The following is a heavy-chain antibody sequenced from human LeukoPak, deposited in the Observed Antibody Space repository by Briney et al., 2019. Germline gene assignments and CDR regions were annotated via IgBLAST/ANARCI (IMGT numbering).Heavy chain of an antibody. J-gene: IGHJ3*02. CDR3: ARPSGIAVALDAFDI. CDR2: ISAYNGNT. Sequence: ASVTVSYKASGYTFTNYGISWVRQAPGQGLEWMGWISAYNGNTNYPQKLQGRVTITTDTSTSTAYMELRSLRSDDTAVYYCARPSGIAVALDAFDIWGQGTMVTVSS. CDR1: GYTFTNYG. D-gene: IGHD6-19*01. V-gene: IGHV1-18*01.